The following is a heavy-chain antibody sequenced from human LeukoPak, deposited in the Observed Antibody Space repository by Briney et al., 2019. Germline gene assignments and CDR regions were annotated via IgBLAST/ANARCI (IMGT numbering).Heavy chain of an antibody. D-gene: IGHD1-26*01. CDR1: GFTFSNYG. V-gene: IGHV3-30*18. CDR2: ISYDGSNK. CDR3: AKGQVVGATTSPFDY. Sequence: GRSLRLSCAASGFTFSNYGMHWVRQAPGNGLEWVAIISYDGSNKHYAASVMGRFTISRDNSKNTLYLQMNSLRAEDTAVYYCAKGQVVGATTSPFDYWGQGTLVTVSS. J-gene: IGHJ4*02.